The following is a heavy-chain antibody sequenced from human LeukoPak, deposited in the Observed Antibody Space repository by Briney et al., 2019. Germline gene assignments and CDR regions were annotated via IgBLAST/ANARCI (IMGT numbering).Heavy chain of an antibody. J-gene: IGHJ5*02. CDR3: VSLSGSYYSAYNWFDP. CDR2: IVSSPSTYI. D-gene: IGHD1-26*01. Sequence: GGSLRLSCAASGFSFSTYSMNWVRQAPGKGLEWVSSIVSSPSTYIYYADSVKGRFTISRDNAKNSLYLQMNSLKAEDTAVYYCVSLSGSYYSAYNWFDPWGQGTLVTVSS. CDR1: GFSFSTYS. V-gene: IGHV3-21*03.